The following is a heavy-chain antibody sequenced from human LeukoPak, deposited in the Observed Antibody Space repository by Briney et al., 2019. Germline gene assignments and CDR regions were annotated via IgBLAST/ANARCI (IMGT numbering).Heavy chain of an antibody. V-gene: IGHV3-23*01. CDR3: AKDGLEDYVWGSYRYPYYFDY. Sequence: PGGSLRLSCAASGFTFSSYAMSWVRQAPGKGLEWVSAISGSGGSTYYADSVKGRFTISRDNSKNTLYLQMNSLRAEDTAVYYCAKDGLEDYVWGSYRYPYYFDYWGQGTLVTVSS. CDR1: GFTFSSYA. J-gene: IGHJ4*02. D-gene: IGHD3-16*02. CDR2: ISGSGGST.